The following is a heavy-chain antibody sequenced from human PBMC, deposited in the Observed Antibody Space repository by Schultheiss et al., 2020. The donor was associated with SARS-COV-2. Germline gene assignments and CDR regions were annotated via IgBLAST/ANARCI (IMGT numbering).Heavy chain of an antibody. Sequence: GGSLRLSCAASGFTFSSYAMSWVRQAPGKGLEWVSAISGSGGSTYYADSVKGRFTISRHNSKNTLYLQMNSLRAEDTAVYYCARDPSYYYDSSSDAFDIWGQGTMVTVSS. D-gene: IGHD3-22*01. CDR1: GFTFSSYA. CDR2: ISGSGGST. CDR3: ARDPSYYYDSSSDAFDI. J-gene: IGHJ3*02. V-gene: IGHV3-23*01.